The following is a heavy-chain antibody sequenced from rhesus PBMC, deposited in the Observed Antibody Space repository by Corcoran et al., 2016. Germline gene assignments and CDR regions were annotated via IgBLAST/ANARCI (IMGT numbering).Heavy chain of an antibody. J-gene: IGHJ4*01. CDR3: AIGDTAGTVLNY. CDR1: GGSISSSY. CDR2: IYVSGSST. Sequence: QLQLQESGPGLVKPSETLSVTCAVSGGSISSSYWSCIRQAPGKGLEWIGYIYVSGSSTNSNPPIKSRVTRSLDTSKNQLSRKRSSVTTADTAVYYCAIGDTAGTVLNYWGQGVLVTVSS. V-gene: IGHV4-169*02. D-gene: IGHD5-42*01.